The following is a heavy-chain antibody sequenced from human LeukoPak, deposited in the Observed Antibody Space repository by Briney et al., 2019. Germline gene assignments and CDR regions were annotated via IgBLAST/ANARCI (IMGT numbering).Heavy chain of an antibody. Sequence: PSETLSLTCAVYGGSFSGYYWSWIRQPPGKGLEWIGEISHSGSTNYNPSLKSRVTISVDTSKNQSSLKLSSVTAADTAVYYCARVANVVVPAARYNWFDPWGQGTLVTVSS. D-gene: IGHD2-2*01. CDR2: ISHSGST. V-gene: IGHV4-34*01. J-gene: IGHJ5*02. CDR3: ARVANVVVPAARYNWFDP. CDR1: GGSFSGYY.